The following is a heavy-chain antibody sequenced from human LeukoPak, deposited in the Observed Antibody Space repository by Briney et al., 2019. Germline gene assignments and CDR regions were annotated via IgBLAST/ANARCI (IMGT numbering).Heavy chain of an antibody. CDR2: IYTSGST. J-gene: IGHJ4*02. Sequence: TLSLTCTVSGGSISSGSYYWSWIRQPAGKGLEWIGRIYTSGSTNYNPSLKSRVTISVDTSKNQFSLKLSSVTAADTAVYYCASGEAATIGLDYWGQGTLVTVSS. V-gene: IGHV4-61*02. CDR3: ASGEAATIGLDY. D-gene: IGHD5-24*01. CDR1: GGSISSGSYY.